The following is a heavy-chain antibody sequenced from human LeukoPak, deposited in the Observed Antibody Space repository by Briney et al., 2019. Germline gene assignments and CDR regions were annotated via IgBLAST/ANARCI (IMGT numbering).Heavy chain of an antibody. CDR3: ARDGYYYDSSGYYYLQGFDY. CDR2: IYISGST. J-gene: IGHJ4*02. D-gene: IGHD3-22*01. Sequence: SETLSLTCTVSGGSIRSYYWSWIRQPAEKGLEWIGRIYISGSTNYNPSLKGRVTMSVDTSKNQFSLKLSSVTAADTAVYYCARDGYYYDSSGYYYLQGFDYWGQGTLVTVSS. CDR1: GGSIRSYY. V-gene: IGHV4-4*07.